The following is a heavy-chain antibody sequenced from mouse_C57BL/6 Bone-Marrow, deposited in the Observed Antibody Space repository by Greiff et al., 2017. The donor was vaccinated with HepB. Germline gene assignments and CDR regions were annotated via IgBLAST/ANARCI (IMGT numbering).Heavy chain of an antibody. J-gene: IGHJ1*03. D-gene: IGHD1-1*01. V-gene: IGHV5-4*01. CDR2: ISDGGSYT. CDR1: GFTFSSYA. Sequence: DVLLVESGGGLVKPGGSLKLSCAASGFTFSSYAMSWVRQTPEKRLEWVATISDGGSYTYYPDNVKGRFTISRDNAKNNLYLQMSHLKSEDTAMYYCARDQGNYGSSSHYWYFDVWGTGTTVTVSS. CDR3: ARDQGNYGSSSHYWYFDV.